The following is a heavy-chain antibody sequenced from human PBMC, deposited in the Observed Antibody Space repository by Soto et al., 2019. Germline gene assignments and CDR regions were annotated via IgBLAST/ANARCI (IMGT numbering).Heavy chain of an antibody. CDR3: AREGVVVVAATPGWDYYYGMDV. J-gene: IGHJ6*02. V-gene: IGHV3-11*01. CDR2: ISSSGSTI. Sequence: GGSLRLSCAASGFTFSDYYMSWIRQAPGKGLEWVSYISSSGSTIYYADSVKGRFTISRDNAKNSLYLQMNSLRAEDTAVYYCAREGVVVVAATPGWDYYYGMDVWGQGTTVTVSS. CDR1: GFTFSDYY. D-gene: IGHD2-15*01.